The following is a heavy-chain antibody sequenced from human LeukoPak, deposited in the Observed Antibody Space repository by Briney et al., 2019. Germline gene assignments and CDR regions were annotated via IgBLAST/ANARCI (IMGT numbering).Heavy chain of an antibody. Sequence: QAGGSLRLSCAASGFTFSSYAMSWVRQAPGKGLEWVSAIRGSGGSTYYADSVKGRFTISRDNSMNTLSLQMNSLRAEDTALYYCAKSSSWTYHYLDYWGQGALDTVSS. D-gene: IGHD6-13*01. J-gene: IGHJ4*02. V-gene: IGHV3-23*01. CDR2: IRGSGGST. CDR1: GFTFSSYA. CDR3: AKSSSWTYHYLDY.